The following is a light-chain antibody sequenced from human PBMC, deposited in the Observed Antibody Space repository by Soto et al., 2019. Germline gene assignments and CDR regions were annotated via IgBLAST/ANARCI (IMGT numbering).Light chain of an antibody. CDR3: QQHNDWPPVT. CDR1: QTVGSN. V-gene: IGKV3-15*01. Sequence: EIVMTQSPATLSVSPGERATLSCRASQTVGSNVDWYQQKPGQAPRLLIYGASNRATGIPARFSGSGSGTEFTLTIPSLQSEDFAVYYCQQHNDWPPVTFGGGTKVEIK. CDR2: GAS. J-gene: IGKJ4*01.